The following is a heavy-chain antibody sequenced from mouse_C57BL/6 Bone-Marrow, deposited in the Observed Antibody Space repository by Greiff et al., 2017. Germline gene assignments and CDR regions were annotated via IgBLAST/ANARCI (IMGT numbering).Heavy chain of an antibody. J-gene: IGHJ3*01. V-gene: IGHV1-26*01. CDR2: INPNNGGT. D-gene: IGHD1-1*01. Sequence: EVQLQQSGPELVKPGASVKISCKASGYTFTDYYMNWVKQSHGKSLEWIGDINPNNGGTSYNQKFKGKATLTVDKSSSTAYMELRSLTSEDSAVYYCARGPGSGYEAYWGQGTLVTVSA. CDR3: ARGPGSGYEAY. CDR1: GYTFTDYY.